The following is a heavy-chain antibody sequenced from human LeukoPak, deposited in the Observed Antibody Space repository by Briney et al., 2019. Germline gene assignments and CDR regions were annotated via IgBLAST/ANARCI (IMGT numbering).Heavy chain of an antibody. CDR3: AKSKTAVTTGYLDY. D-gene: IGHD4-17*01. V-gene: IGHV3-43*02. J-gene: IGHJ4*02. CDR1: GFTLRSSA. CDR2: ISWDGGST. Sequence: GGSLRLSCAASGFTLRSSAMSWVRQAPGKGLEWVSLISWDGGSTYYADSVKGRFTISRDNSKNSLYLQMNSLRTEDTALYYCAKSKTAVTTGYLDYWGQGTLVTVSS.